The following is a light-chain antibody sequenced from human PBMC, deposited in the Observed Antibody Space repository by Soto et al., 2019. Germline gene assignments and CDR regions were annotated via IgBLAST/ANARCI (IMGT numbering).Light chain of an antibody. CDR1: KGISDY. V-gene: IGKV1-27*01. J-gene: IGKJ3*01. CDR3: QNHYSAPFT. Sequence: DIPMTQSPSSLSAFLGDSVTITCRASKGISDYLVWYQQKPGKVPKLLIYAASTLQSGVPPRFSGTGSGTDFTLTNSSLQPEDVATYYCQNHYSAPFTFGPGNKVDI. CDR2: AAS.